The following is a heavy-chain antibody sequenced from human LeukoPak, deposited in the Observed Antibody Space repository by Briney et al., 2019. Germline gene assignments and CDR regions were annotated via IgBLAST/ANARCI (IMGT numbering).Heavy chain of an antibody. J-gene: IGHJ5*02. D-gene: IGHD1-26*01. CDR1: GFAPCGYA. Sequence: GGSLSLSCAVSGFAPCGYAVSCVPEARGQERGGGRAITRSGDSTYYADSVKGRFTISRDKSKNTLYLQMNSLRAEDTAVYYCAKDLPDSRELLTGHWFDPWGQGTLVTVSS. V-gene: IGHV3-23*01. CDR2: ITRSGDST. CDR3: AKDLPDSRELLTGHWFDP.